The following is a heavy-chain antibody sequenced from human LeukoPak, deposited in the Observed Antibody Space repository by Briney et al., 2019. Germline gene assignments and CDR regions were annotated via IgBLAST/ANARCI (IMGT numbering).Heavy chain of an antibody. CDR3: AKDYGSGSYYKIPHDY. D-gene: IGHD3-10*01. CDR1: GGTFSSYA. V-gene: IGHV1-69*13. Sequence: SVKVSCKASGGTFSSYAISWVRQAPGQGLEWMGGIIPIFGTANYAQKFQGRVTITADESTSTAYMELSSLRSEDTAVYYCAKDYGSGSYYKIPHDYWGQGTLVTVSS. J-gene: IGHJ4*02. CDR2: IIPIFGTA.